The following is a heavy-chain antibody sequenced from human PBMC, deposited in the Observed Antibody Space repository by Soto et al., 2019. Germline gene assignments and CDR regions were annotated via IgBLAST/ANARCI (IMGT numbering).Heavy chain of an antibody. J-gene: IGHJ4*02. Sequence: ASVKVSCKASGYTFTSYAIDWLRQAPGQRLEWMGWINAGNGNTKYSQKFQGRVTITRDTSASTAYMELSSLRSEDTAVYYCARGTTVETGSYWGQGTLVTVS. CDR3: ARGTTVETGSY. CDR2: INAGNGNT. CDR1: GYTFTSYA. D-gene: IGHD4-17*01. V-gene: IGHV1-3*01.